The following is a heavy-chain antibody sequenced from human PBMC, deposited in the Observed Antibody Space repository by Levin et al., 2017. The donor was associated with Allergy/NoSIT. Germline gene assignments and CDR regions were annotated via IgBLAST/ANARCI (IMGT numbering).Heavy chain of an antibody. J-gene: IGHJ4*02. CDR3: ARADWNDPNYFDY. D-gene: IGHD1-1*01. V-gene: IGHV4-59*01. CDR2: IYYSGST. Sequence: SETLSLTCTVSGGSISSYYWSWIRQPPGKGLEWIGYIYYSGSTNYNPSLKSRVTISVDTSKNQFSLKLSSVTAADTAVYYCARADWNDPNYFDYWGQGTLVTVSS. CDR1: GGSISSYY.